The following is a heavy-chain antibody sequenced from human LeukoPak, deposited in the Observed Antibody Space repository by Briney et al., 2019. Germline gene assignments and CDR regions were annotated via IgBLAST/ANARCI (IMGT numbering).Heavy chain of an antibody. J-gene: IGHJ3*02. Sequence: SETLSLTCTVSGGSISSSSYYWGWIRQPPGKGLEWIGSIYYSGSTNYNPSLKSRVTISVDTSKNQFSLKLSSVTAADTAVYYCARGGYDYIWGSYRSASDAFDIWGQGTMVTVSS. D-gene: IGHD3-16*02. CDR3: ARGGYDYIWGSYRSASDAFDI. CDR2: IYYSGST. V-gene: IGHV4-39*07. CDR1: GGSISSSSYY.